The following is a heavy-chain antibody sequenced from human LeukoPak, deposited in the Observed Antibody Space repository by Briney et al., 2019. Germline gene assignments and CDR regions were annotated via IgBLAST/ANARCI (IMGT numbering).Heavy chain of an antibody. CDR3: AKDGGVDPTMASLDYFDL. CDR2: INPLDVAT. Sequence: ASVKVSCKASGYTFTNSHMHWVQQAPGLGLEWMGIINPLDVATSYAQKFQGRVTMTSDTSTSTVYMELGSLRSEDTAVYYCAKDGGVDPTMASLDYFDLWGQGTLVTVSS. J-gene: IGHJ4*02. V-gene: IGHV1-46*01. CDR1: GYTFTNSH. D-gene: IGHD5-18*01.